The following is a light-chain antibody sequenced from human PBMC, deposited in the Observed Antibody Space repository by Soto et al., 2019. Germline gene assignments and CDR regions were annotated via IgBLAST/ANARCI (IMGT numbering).Light chain of an antibody. CDR2: GAS. CDR3: QQYDNWPPAWT. CDR1: QGVSSY. Sequence: EIVLTQSPATLSLSPGERANLSCRASQGVSSYLPWRQQTPGQAPRLLIYGASTRATGIPARFSGSGSGTEFTLTISSLQSEDFAVYYCQQYDNWPPAWTFGQGTKVDIK. V-gene: IGKV3-15*01. J-gene: IGKJ1*01.